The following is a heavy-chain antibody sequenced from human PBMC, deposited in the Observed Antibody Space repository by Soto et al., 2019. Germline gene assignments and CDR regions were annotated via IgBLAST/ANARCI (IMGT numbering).Heavy chain of an antibody. J-gene: IGHJ5*02. Sequence: VQLQESGPGLVRPSETLSLTCTVSGGSISSGNFYWSWIRQPPGKGLEWIGYIYFSGSTSYSPSLNSRLPISINTSNTPFSLTLTSVSAANAAVYFCAHASVGGYTWLDLWGQGALVTVSS. V-gene: IGHV4-30-4*01. D-gene: IGHD6-13*01. CDR1: GGSISSGNFY. CDR3: AHASVGGYTWLDL. CDR2: IYFSGST.